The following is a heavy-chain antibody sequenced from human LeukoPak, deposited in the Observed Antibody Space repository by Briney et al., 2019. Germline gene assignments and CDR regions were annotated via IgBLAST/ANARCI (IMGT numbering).Heavy chain of an antibody. D-gene: IGHD3-16*01. V-gene: IGHV3-23*01. Sequence: QPRGSLRLSCTASGFTFGSYAMNWVRQAPGRGLEYVSSISGNGADTYYADSVKGRFTISRDNSKKTLHLQMNSLRAEDTAIYFCAKGEVTLYFFDFWGQGTLVTVSS. CDR2: ISGNGADT. CDR3: AKGEVTLYFFDF. J-gene: IGHJ4*02. CDR1: GFTFGSYA.